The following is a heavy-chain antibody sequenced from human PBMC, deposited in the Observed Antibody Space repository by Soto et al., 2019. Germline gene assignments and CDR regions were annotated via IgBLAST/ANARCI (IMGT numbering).Heavy chain of an antibody. CDR3: ARHPESIAEIGGFEP. CDR1: GFTFSSYS. J-gene: IGHJ5*02. D-gene: IGHD6-6*01. V-gene: IGHV3-48*01. Sequence: EVQLVESGGGLVQPGGSLRLSCAASGFTFSSYSMNWVRQAPGKGLEWVSYISSSSSTIYYADSVKGRFTISSDNAKNSLYLPMKRLRAEDPAVYYCARHPESIAEIGGFEPWGQGNLVTVSS. CDR2: ISSSSSTI.